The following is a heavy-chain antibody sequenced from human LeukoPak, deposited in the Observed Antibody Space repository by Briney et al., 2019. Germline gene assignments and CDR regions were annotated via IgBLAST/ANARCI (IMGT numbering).Heavy chain of an antibody. D-gene: IGHD1-20*01. J-gene: IGHJ4*02. CDR3: ARAPITGTTAYFDY. V-gene: IGHV4-4*02. CDR1: GGSISSSNW. Sequence: PSETLSLTCAVSGGSISSSNWWSWVRQPPGKGLEWIGEIYHSGSTNYNPSLKSRVTISVDKSKNQFSLKLSSVTAADTAVYYCARAPITGTTAYFDYWGQGTLVTVSS. CDR2: IYHSGST.